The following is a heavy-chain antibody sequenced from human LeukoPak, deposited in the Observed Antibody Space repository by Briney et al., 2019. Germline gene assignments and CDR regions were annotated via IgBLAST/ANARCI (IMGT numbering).Heavy chain of an antibody. Sequence: SQTLSLTCAICGDRVSRKSAACNWIRRSPSRGLEWLGRTYYRSKGYNDCAVSVKSRITINPDTSKNQFSLQLNSVAPEDTAVYYCARTTGHFDYWGQGTLVTVSS. CDR3: ARTTGHFDY. D-gene: IGHD2-8*02. J-gene: IGHJ4*02. V-gene: IGHV6-1*01. CDR2: TYYRSKGYN. CDR1: GDRVSRKSAA.